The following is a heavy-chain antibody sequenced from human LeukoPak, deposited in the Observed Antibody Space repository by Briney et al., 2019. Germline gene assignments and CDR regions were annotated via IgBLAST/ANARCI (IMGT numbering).Heavy chain of an antibody. J-gene: IGHJ4*02. CDR3: ASGSGSYYAPRPDY. D-gene: IGHD1-26*01. Sequence: PSETLSLTCAVYGGSFSGYYWSWIRQPPGKGLEWIGEINHSGSTNYNPSLKSRVTISVDTSKNQFSLKLSSVTAADTAVYYCASGSGSYYAPRPDYWGQGTLVTVSS. V-gene: IGHV4-34*01. CDR2: INHSGST. CDR1: GGSFSGYY.